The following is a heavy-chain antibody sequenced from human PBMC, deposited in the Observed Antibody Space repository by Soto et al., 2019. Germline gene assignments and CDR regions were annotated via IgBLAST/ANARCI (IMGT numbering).Heavy chain of an antibody. V-gene: IGHV3-48*01. CDR1: GFTFSSYS. Sequence: GGSLRLSCAASGFTFSSYSMNWVRQAPGKGLEWVSYISSSSSTIYYADSVKGRFTISRDNAKNSLYLQMNSLRAEDTAVYYCARENYDYIWGSYRSYYYYYMDVWGKGTTVTVSS. CDR3: ARENYDYIWGSYRSYYYYYMDV. J-gene: IGHJ6*03. CDR2: ISSSSSTI. D-gene: IGHD3-16*02.